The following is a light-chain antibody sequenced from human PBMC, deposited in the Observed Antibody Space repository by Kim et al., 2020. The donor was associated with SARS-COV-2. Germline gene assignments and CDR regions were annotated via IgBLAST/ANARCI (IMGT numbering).Light chain of an antibody. V-gene: IGKV3-20*01. CDR1: QSIKSTY. CDR3: QQYGDPAMYS. J-gene: IGKJ2*03. Sequence: EIVLTQSPGTLSLSPGETATLSCRASQSIKSTYLAWYQHKPGQAPRLLIYGASTRATGIPDRFSGDGSGTDFTLSIFRLEPEDFAMYYCQQYGDPAMYSFGQGTKLEI. CDR2: GAS.